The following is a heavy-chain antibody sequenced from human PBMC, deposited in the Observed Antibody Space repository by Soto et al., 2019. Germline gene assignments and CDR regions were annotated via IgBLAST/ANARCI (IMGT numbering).Heavy chain of an antibody. CDR2: IYPSGST. D-gene: IGHD3-10*01. J-gene: IGHJ5*02. CDR1: GGSISSGGYS. V-gene: IGHV4-30-2*01. Sequence: QLQLQESGSGLVKPSQTLSLTCAVSGGSISSGGYSWSWIRQPPGKGLEWIGYIYPSGSTYYNPSLKRRVQLSVDRSKNQFSLKLSSVPDAETAVYYCARVPGPWGQGTLVTVSS. CDR3: ARVPGP.